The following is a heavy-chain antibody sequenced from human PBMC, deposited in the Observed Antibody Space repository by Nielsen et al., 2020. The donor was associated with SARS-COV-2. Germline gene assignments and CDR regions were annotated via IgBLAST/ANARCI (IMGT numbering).Heavy chain of an antibody. Sequence: GESLKISCAAAGFTFSRYAMHWVRQAPGKGLEWVAIIWYDGSDKYYAGSVKGRFTISRDNAKNSLYLQMNSLRAEDTALYYCAKDSGSYLDYWGQGTLVTVSS. D-gene: IGHD1-26*01. CDR1: GFTFSRYA. CDR3: AKDSGSYLDY. CDR2: IWYDGSDK. J-gene: IGHJ4*02. V-gene: IGHV3-30*02.